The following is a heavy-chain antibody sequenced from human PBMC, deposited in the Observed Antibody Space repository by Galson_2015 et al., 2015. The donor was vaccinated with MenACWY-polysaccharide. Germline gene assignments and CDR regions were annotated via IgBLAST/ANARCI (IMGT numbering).Heavy chain of an antibody. D-gene: IGHD6-6*01. CDR2: ISSSSSYI. CDR3: ARVPSSSEIYYYYGIDV. CDR1: GFTFSSYS. V-gene: IGHV3-21*01. Sequence: SLRLSCAASGFTFSSYSMNWVRQAPGKGLEWVSSISSSSSYIYYADSVKGRFTISRDNAKNSLYLQMNSLRAEDTAVFYCARVPSSSEIYYYYGIDVWGQGTTVTVSS. J-gene: IGHJ6*02.